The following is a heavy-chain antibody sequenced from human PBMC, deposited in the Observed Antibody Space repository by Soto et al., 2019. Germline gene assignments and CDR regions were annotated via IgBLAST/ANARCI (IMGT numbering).Heavy chain of an antibody. V-gene: IGHV3-23*01. Sequence: GGSLRLSCEASGFTFINYAMSWVRQSPGKGLEWVSSISDTGGDSYYADSMDGRFTVSRDNSKNTLYLQINSLRAEDTAIYYCVRDLYRSATMPCLDHWGQGAMVTVSS. CDR2: ISDTGGDS. J-gene: IGHJ4*02. CDR3: VRDLYRSATMPCLDH. CDR1: GFTFINYA. D-gene: IGHD1-1*01.